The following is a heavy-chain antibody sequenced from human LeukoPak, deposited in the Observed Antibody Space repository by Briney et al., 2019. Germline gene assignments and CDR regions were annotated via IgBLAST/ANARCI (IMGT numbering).Heavy chain of an antibody. J-gene: IGHJ4*02. D-gene: IGHD6-19*01. Sequence: GGSLRLSCAASGFTFSSYAMSWVRQAPGKGLEWVSAISGSGGSTYYADSVKGRFTISRDNSKNTLYLQMNSLRAEDTAVYYCAKGPSIAVAGTLGYFDYWGQGTLVTVSS. CDR3: AKGPSIAVAGTLGYFDY. CDR1: GFTFSSYA. V-gene: IGHV3-23*01. CDR2: ISGSGGST.